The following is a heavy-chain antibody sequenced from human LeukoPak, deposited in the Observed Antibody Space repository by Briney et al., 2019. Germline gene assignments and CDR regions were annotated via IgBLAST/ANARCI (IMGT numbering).Heavy chain of an antibody. D-gene: IGHD3-10*01. CDR3: ARGGYYQGSGSYYNVRAYYIDY. CDR1: GGSISSDDDY. Sequence: PSQTLSPTCTVSGGSISSDDDYWSWIRQPPGKGLEWIGYIYNSGSTYYNPSLKSRVTISVDTSKNHFSLKLSSVTAADTAVYYCARGGYYQGSGSYYNVRAYYIDYWGQGTLVTVSS. J-gene: IGHJ4*02. V-gene: IGHV4-30-4*01. CDR2: IYNSGST.